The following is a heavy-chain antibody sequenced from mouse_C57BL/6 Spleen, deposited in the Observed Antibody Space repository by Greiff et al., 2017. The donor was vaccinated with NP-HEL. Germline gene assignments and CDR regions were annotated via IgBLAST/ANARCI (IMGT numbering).Heavy chain of an antibody. CDR2: IYPRSGNT. Sequence: VQLQQSGAELARPGASVKLSCKASGYTFTSYGISWVKQRTGQGLEWIGEIYPRSGNTYYNEKFKGKATLTADKSSSTAYMELRSLTSEDSAVYFCARTNDYYEPYYFDYWGQGTTLTVSS. CDR3: ARTNDYYEPYYFDY. V-gene: IGHV1-81*01. J-gene: IGHJ2*01. D-gene: IGHD1-1*01. CDR1: GYTFTSYG.